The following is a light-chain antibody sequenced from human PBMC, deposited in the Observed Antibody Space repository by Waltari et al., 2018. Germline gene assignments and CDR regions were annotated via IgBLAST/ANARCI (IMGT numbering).Light chain of an antibody. Sequence: DIQMTQSPSTLSASVGDRLTITCRASQSFSTWLAWYQHNPGKPPRLLIYKASTLDSGVPSRFSGSGSGSEFTLTITSLQPDDFATYFCQQYNNYPWTFGQGTKVEIK. V-gene: IGKV1-5*03. CDR1: QSFSTW. J-gene: IGKJ1*01. CDR2: KAS. CDR3: QQYNNYPWT.